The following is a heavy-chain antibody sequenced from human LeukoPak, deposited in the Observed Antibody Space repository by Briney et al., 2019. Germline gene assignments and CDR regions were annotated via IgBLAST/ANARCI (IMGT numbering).Heavy chain of an antibody. D-gene: IGHD4-23*01. CDR3: ARYGGNSGFFDY. V-gene: IGHV3-21*01. J-gene: IGHJ4*02. CDR2: ISSSSSYI. CDR1: GFTFSSYA. Sequence: GGSLRLTCAASGFTFSSYAMHWVRQAPGKGLEWVSSISSSSSYIYYADSVKGRFTISRDNAKNSLYLQMNSLRAEDTAVYYCARYGGNSGFFDYWGQGTLVTVSS.